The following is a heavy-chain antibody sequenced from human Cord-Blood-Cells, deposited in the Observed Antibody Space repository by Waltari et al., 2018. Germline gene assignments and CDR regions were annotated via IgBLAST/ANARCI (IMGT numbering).Heavy chain of an antibody. Sequence: QVQLVQSVASVKKPGSSVTVSGKSSGDTVSSYACSWLRPAPGLGLEWMGGVIPIFGTANYAPMFQGRVTITADESTSTAYMELSSLRSEDTAVYYCARGDYYGSGSYYNDYYGMDVWGQGTTVTVSS. CDR1: GDTVSSYA. CDR3: ARGDYYGSGSYYNDYYGMDV. J-gene: IGHJ6*02. D-gene: IGHD3-10*01. V-gene: IGHV1-69*01. CDR2: VIPIFGTA.